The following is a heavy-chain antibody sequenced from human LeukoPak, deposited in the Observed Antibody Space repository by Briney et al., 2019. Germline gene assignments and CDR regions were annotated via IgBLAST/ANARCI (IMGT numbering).Heavy chain of an antibody. CDR2: IYYSGST. CDR1: GGSISSYY. Sequence: SGTLSLTCTVSGGSISSYYWSWIRQPPGKGLEWIGYIYYSGSTNYNPSLKSRVTISVDTSKNQFPLKLSSVTAADTAVYYCARRGYSYGYHYYYGMDVWGQGTTVTVSS. CDR3: ARRGYSYGYHYYYGMDV. D-gene: IGHD5-18*01. J-gene: IGHJ6*02. V-gene: IGHV4-59*01.